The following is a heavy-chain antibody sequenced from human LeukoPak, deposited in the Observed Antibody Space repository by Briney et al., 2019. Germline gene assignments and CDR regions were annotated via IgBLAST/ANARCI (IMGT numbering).Heavy chain of an antibody. D-gene: IGHD6-13*01. CDR1: GFTFSENW. Sequence: PGGSLRLSCVASGFTFSENWMHWVRQAPGKGLAWVSHINRDGGLTNYADSVKGRFTISRDNARNTVYLQMSSLRVEDTAIYFCAREEHRLAEAGTSAFDLGGQGTLSPS. CDR2: INRDGGLT. V-gene: IGHV3-74*01. CDR3: AREEHRLAEAGTSAFDL. J-gene: IGHJ3*01.